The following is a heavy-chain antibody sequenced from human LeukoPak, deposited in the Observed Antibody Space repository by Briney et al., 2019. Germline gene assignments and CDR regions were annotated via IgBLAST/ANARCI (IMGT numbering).Heavy chain of an antibody. D-gene: IGHD3-3*01. CDR3: ARSLVDLALFSPVEFDY. Sequence: SETLSLTCAVYGGSFSGYYWSWIRQPPGKGLEWIGEINHSGSTNYNPSLKSRVTISVDTSKNQFSLKVNSVTAADTAVYYCARSLVDLALFSPVEFDYWGQGTLVTVSS. CDR1: GGSFSGYY. J-gene: IGHJ4*02. V-gene: IGHV4-34*01. CDR2: INHSGST.